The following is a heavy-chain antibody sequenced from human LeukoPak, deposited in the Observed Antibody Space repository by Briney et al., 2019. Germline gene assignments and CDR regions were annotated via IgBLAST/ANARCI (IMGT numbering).Heavy chain of an antibody. CDR3: AKAQHSSIWGYFDY. Sequence: GGSLRLSRAASGFTFSSYAMSWVRQAPGKGLEWVSAISGSGGSTYYADSVKGRFTISRDNSKNTLYLQMNSLRAEDTAVFYCAKAQHSSIWGYFDYWGQGTLVTVSS. J-gene: IGHJ4*02. CDR1: GFTFSSYA. V-gene: IGHV3-23*01. CDR2: ISGSGGST. D-gene: IGHD6-13*01.